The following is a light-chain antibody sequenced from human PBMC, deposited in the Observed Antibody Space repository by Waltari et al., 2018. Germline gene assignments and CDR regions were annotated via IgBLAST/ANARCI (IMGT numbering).Light chain of an antibody. CDR1: QSISGW. V-gene: IGKV1-5*03. CDR2: KAS. Sequence: DRVTITCRASQSISGWLAWYQQKPGKAPKLLIYKASTLQSGVPSGFSGSGSGTEFTLTISSLQPDDFATYYCQQYNSYSYTFGQGTKLEIK. CDR3: QQYNSYSYT. J-gene: IGKJ2*01.